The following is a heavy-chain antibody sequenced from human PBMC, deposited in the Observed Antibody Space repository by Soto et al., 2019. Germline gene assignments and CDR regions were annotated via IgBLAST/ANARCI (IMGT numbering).Heavy chain of an antibody. Sequence: ASVKVSCNASGYTFTGYYMHWVRQAPGQGLEWMGWINPNSGGTNYAQKFQGWVTMTRDTSISTAYMELSRLRSDDTAVYYCARYGSGSYYKDYYYGMDVWGQGTTVTVSS. CDR2: INPNSGGT. D-gene: IGHD3-10*01. J-gene: IGHJ6*02. V-gene: IGHV1-2*04. CDR3: ARYGSGSYYKDYYYGMDV. CDR1: GYTFTGYY.